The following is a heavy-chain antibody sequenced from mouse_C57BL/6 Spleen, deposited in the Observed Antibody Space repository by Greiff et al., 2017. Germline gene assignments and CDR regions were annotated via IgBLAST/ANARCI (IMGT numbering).Heavy chain of an antibody. CDR3: VWDYGPYAMDY. J-gene: IGHJ4*01. V-gene: IGHV10-1*01. CDR2: IRSKSNNYAT. Sequence: EVKLMESGGGLVQPKGSLKLSCAASGFSFNTYAMNWVRQAPGKGLEWVARIRSKSNNYATYYADSVKDRFTISRDDSESILYLQMNNLKTEDTAMYYCVWDYGPYAMDYWGQGTSVTVSS. CDR1: GFSFNTYA. D-gene: IGHD2-4*01.